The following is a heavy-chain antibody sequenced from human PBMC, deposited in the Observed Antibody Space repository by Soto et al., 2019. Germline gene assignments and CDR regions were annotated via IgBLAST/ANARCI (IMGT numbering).Heavy chain of an antibody. V-gene: IGHV4-34*01. CDR1: SGSLSGYY. CDR2: ISPSGTT. Sequence: SETLSLTCSLYSGSLSGYYWSWIRQPPGRGLEWIGEISPSGTTNYSPSLKSRVSISVDTSKNQFSLNLTSLTAADTAVYYCARAPKVSGSAQTRPDFWGQGSLVTVSS. D-gene: IGHD6-6*01. CDR3: ARAPKVSGSAQTRPDF. J-gene: IGHJ4*02.